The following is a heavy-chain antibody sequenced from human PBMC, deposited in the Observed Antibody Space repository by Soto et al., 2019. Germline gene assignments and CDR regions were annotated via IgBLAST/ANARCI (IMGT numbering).Heavy chain of an antibody. CDR2: ISSSSSTI. D-gene: IGHD5-12*01. Sequence: DVQLVESGGGLVQPGGSLRLSRAASGFTFRSYNMNWVRQAPGKGLDWLSYISSSSSTIYYADSVKGRFTISRDNAKNSLYLQMNSLRDDDTAMYYCARGGTIAVTTIGDYWGQGTLVTVSS. J-gene: IGHJ4*01. CDR1: GFTFRSYN. V-gene: IGHV3-48*02. CDR3: ARGGTIAVTTIGDY.